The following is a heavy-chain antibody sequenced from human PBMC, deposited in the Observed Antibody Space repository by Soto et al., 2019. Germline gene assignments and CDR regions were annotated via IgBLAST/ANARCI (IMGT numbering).Heavy chain of an antibody. CDR2: ISYDGSNK. V-gene: IGHV3-30-3*01. J-gene: IGHJ6*03. CDR3: ARGLRYFDWPHYMDV. D-gene: IGHD3-9*01. Sequence: GGSLRLSCAASGFTFSSYAMHWVRQAPGKGLEWVAVISYDGSNKYYADSVKGRFTISRDNSKNTLYLQMNSLRAEDTAVYYCARGLRYFDWPHYMDVWGKGTTVTVSS. CDR1: GFTFSSYA.